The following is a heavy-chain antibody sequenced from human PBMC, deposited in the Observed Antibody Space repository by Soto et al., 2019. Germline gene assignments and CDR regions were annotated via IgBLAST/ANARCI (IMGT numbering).Heavy chain of an antibody. CDR1: GFTFSSYG. CDR2: IWYDGSNK. J-gene: IGHJ2*01. CDR3: ARSTPTDDL. Sequence: QVQLVESGGGVVQPGRSLRLSCAASGFTFSSYGLHWVRQAPGKGREWVAVIWYDGSNKYYADSVKGRFTISRDNSKNTLYLQMNSLRAEDTAVYYCARSTPTDDLWGRGTLVTVSS. V-gene: IGHV3-33*01. D-gene: IGHD4-17*01.